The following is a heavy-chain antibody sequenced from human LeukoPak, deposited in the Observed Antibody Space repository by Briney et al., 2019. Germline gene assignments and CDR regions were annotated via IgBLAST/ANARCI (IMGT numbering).Heavy chain of an antibody. CDR3: ARGQWLATHPFDY. V-gene: IGHV5-51*01. D-gene: IGHD6-19*01. CDR1: GYSFTSYW. CDR2: IYPGDSDT. Sequence: GGSLPTSGMGSGYSFTSYWSGWVRQVPGKGLGWMGIIYPGDSDTRYSPYFKGQVTISADKSISTAYLQWSSLKASDTAMYYCARGQWLATHPFDYWGQGTLCSVSS. J-gene: IGHJ4*02.